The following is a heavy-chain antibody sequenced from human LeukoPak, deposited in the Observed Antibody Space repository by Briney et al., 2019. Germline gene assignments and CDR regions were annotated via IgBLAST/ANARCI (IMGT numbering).Heavy chain of an antibody. J-gene: IGHJ4*02. Sequence: SQTLSLTCAISGDSVSSDSDAWNWNRQSPSRGPEWLGRTYYRSKWYYDYAVSVKSRITFIPDTSKNQFSLQLNSVTSEDTAVYYCSRDYGDYPGDYWGQGTLVIVSS. CDR3: SRDYGDYPGDY. CDR1: GDSVSSDSDA. D-gene: IGHD4-17*01. CDR2: TYYRSKWYY. V-gene: IGHV6-1*01.